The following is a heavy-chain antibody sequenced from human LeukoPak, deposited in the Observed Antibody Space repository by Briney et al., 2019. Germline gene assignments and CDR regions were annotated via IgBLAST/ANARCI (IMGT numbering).Heavy chain of an antibody. D-gene: IGHD2-2*01. V-gene: IGHV4-59*12. J-gene: IGHJ6*02. CDR3: AREKPAANHVNYYYYGMDV. CDR1: GGSISSYY. CDR2: IYYSGST. Sequence: PSETLSLTCTVSGGSISSYYWSWIRQPPGKGLEWIGYIYYSGSTNYNPSLKSRVTMSVDTSKNQFSLKLSSVTAADTAVYYCAREKPAANHVNYYYYGMDVWGQGTTVTVSS.